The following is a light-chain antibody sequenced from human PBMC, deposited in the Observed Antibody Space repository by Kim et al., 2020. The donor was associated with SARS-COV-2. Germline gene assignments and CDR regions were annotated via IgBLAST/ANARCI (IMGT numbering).Light chain of an antibody. CDR2: DVS. V-gene: IGKV3D-20*02. CDR1: QLTATY. Sequence: SLAPGESATHSCKASQLTATYLAWYQHRPGQAPRLLIHDVSTRASGVPDRFSGRGSGTEFTLTISRLEAEDFAVYYCQQYNISPWTFGPGTKLEI. J-gene: IGKJ1*01. CDR3: QQYNISPWT.